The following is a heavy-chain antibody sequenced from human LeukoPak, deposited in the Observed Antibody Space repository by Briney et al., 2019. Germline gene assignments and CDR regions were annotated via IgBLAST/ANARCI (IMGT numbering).Heavy chain of an antibody. CDR3: TRDLCSSTSCYPYYYYYMDV. Sequence: GGSLRLSCTASGFTFGDYAMSWFRQAPGKGLEWVGFIRSKAYGGTTEYAASVKGRFTISRDDSKSIAYLQMNSLKTEGTAVYYCTRDLCSSTSCYPYYYYYMDVWGKGTTVTVSS. CDR2: IRSKAYGGTT. D-gene: IGHD2-2*01. V-gene: IGHV3-49*03. J-gene: IGHJ6*03. CDR1: GFTFGDYA.